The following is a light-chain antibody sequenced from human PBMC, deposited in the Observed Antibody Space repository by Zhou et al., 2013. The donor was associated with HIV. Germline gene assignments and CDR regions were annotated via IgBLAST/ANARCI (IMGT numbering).Light chain of an antibody. CDR3: QQYANSPQT. CDR1: EYVTRY. Sequence: EIVLTQSPATLSLSPGERATLSCRASEYVTRYLAWYQQKPGQAPRLLIYATSNRATDIPPRFSGSGSGTDYTLTINTLEPEDFAVYYCQQYANSPQTFGQGTKVEIK. V-gene: IGKV3-11*01. CDR2: ATS. J-gene: IGKJ2*01.